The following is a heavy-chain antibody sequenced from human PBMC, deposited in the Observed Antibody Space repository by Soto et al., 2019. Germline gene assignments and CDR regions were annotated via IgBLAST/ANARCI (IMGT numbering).Heavy chain of an antibody. D-gene: IGHD4-17*01. J-gene: IGHJ4*02. Sequence: ASVKVSSKASGYTFTSYYMHWLRQAPGQGLEWMGIINPSGGSTSYAQKFQGRVTMTRDTSTSTVYMELSSLRSEDTAVYYCARDSTGRYYFDYWGQGTLVTAPQ. V-gene: IGHV1-46*01. CDR2: INPSGGST. CDR1: GYTFTSYY. CDR3: ARDSTGRYYFDY.